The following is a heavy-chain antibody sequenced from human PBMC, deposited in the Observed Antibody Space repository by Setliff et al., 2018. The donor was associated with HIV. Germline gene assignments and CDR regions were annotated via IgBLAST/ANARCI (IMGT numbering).Heavy chain of an antibody. CDR1: GYTFTGYY. CDR3: ARGPVVTVRWWYYYYMDV. Sequence: ASVKVSCKASGYTFTGYYMHWVRQAPGQGLEWMGWINPNSGGTNYAQKFQGWVTMTRDTSISTAYMELSRLRSDDTAVYYCARGPVVTVRWWYYYYMDVWGKGPRSPSP. D-gene: IGHD2-15*01. J-gene: IGHJ6*03. V-gene: IGHV1-2*04. CDR2: INPNSGGT.